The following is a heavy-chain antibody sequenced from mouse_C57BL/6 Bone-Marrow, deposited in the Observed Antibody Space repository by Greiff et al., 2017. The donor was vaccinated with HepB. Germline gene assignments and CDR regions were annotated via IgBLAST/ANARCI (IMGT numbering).Heavy chain of an antibody. CDR2: INYDGSST. CDR1: GFTFSDYY. D-gene: IGHD2-1*01. V-gene: IGHV5-16*01. Sequence: EVKLVESEGGLVQPGSSMKLSCTASGFTFSDYYMAWVRQVPEKGLEWVANINYDGSSTYYLDSLKSRFIISRDNAKNILYLQMSSLKSEDTATYYCARAGNFHWYFDVWGTGTTVTVSS. J-gene: IGHJ1*03. CDR3: ARAGNFHWYFDV.